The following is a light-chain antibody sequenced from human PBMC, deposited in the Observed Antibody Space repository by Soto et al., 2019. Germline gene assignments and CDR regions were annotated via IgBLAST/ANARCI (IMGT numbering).Light chain of an antibody. Sequence: SYELTQPPSVSVAPGKTARITCGGDNIGSESVNWYQQRPGQAPVLVIYYDSDRPSGLPERFSGFTTANTATLPISRVEAGDEADYYCQVWDTSRDHQVFGGGTKVTVL. CDR3: QVWDTSRDHQV. CDR2: YDS. J-gene: IGLJ3*02. V-gene: IGLV3-21*04. CDR1: NIGSES.